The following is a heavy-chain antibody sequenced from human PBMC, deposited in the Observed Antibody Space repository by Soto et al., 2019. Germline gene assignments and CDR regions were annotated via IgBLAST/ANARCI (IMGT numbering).Heavy chain of an antibody. Sequence: SETLSLTCAVYGRSFSGYYWSWIRQPPGKGLEWIGEINHSGSTNYNPSLKSRVTISVDTSKNQFSLKLSSVTAADTAVYYCARGEGTYYYGSGSYYNWPFDYWGQGTLVTVSS. CDR1: GRSFSGYY. CDR2: INHSGST. D-gene: IGHD3-10*01. J-gene: IGHJ4*02. CDR3: ARGEGTYYYGSGSYYNWPFDY. V-gene: IGHV4-34*01.